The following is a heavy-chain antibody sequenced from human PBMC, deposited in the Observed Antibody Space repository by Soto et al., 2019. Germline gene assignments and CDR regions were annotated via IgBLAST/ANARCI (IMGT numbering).Heavy chain of an antibody. CDR2: IYYNGNT. CDR3: ARDVGSSHGPGHPHYFDY. Sequence: SETLSLTCAVYGGSFSGYYWSWIRQPPGKDLEWIAYIYYNGNTYYTPSLKSRATISLDTSRNQFFLNLNSVTAADTAVYYCARDVGSSHGPGHPHYFDYWGQGTLVTVSS. CDR1: GGSFSGYY. J-gene: IGHJ4*02. D-gene: IGHD2-2*01. V-gene: IGHV4-34*09.